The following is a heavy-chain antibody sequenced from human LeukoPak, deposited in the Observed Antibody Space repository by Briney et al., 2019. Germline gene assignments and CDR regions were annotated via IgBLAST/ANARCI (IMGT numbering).Heavy chain of an antibody. J-gene: IGHJ5*02. Sequence: GGSLRLSCGTSGFTFSNYAMSWVRQAPGKGLEWVSAISGSGSNTYYADSVKGRFTISRDNPKNTLYLQMNSLRGDDTAVYYCARDRDYVWGTLAWGQGTLVTVSS. CDR2: ISGSGSNT. CDR1: GFTFSNYA. D-gene: IGHD3-16*01. V-gene: IGHV3-23*01. CDR3: ARDRDYVWGTLA.